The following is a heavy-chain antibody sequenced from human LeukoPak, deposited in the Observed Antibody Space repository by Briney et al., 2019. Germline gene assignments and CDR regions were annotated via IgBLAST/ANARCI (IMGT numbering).Heavy chain of an antibody. V-gene: IGHV1-69*05. CDR2: IIPIFGTA. CDR3: ARDLYYYDSSGWRRGAFDI. D-gene: IGHD3-22*01. J-gene: IGHJ3*02. CDR1: GGTFSSYA. Sequence: ASVKVSCKASGGTFSSYAISWVRQAPGQGLEWMGRIIPIFGTANYAQKFQGRVTITTDESTSTAYMELSSLRSEDTAAYYCARDLYYYDSSGWRRGAFDIWGQGTMVTVSS.